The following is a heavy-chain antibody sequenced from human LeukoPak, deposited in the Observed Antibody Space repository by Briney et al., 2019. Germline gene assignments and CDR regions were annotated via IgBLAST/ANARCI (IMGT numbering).Heavy chain of an antibody. CDR3: ARDYGGNVWYFDL. Sequence: SETLSLTCTVSGGSISSGSYYWSWIRQHPGKGLEWIGYIYYSGSTYYNPSLKSRVTISVDTSKNQFSLKLSSVTAADTAVYYCARDYGGNVWYFDLWGRGTLVTVSS. CDR1: GGSISSGSYY. V-gene: IGHV4-31*03. CDR2: IYYSGST. J-gene: IGHJ2*01. D-gene: IGHD4-23*01.